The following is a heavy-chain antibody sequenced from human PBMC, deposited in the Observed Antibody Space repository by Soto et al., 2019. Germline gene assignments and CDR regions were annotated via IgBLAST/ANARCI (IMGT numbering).Heavy chain of an antibody. V-gene: IGHV3-23*01. J-gene: IGHJ3*02. D-gene: IGHD1-26*01. CDR1: GFTFSSYA. Sequence: GGSLRLSCAASGFTFSSYAMSWVRQAPGKGLEWVSAISGSGGSTYYADSVKGRFTISRDNSKNTLYLQMNSLRAEDTAVYDCAKAVERELLPDAFDIWGQGTMVTVSS. CDR3: AKAVERELLPDAFDI. CDR2: ISGSGGST.